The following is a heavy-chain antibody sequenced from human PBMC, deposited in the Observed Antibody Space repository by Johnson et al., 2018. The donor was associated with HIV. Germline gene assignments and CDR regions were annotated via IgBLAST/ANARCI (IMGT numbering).Heavy chain of an antibody. CDR3: ARDPQWWEYAFDI. D-gene: IGHD1-26*01. CDR1: AISVTRSY. V-gene: IGHV3-66*02. CDR2: IYSGDNT. J-gene: IGHJ3*02. Sequence: VQLVESGGGLVQPGGSLRLSCPGSAISVTRSYMRWVRHAPGQGLEWVSLIYSGDNTKYADSVKGQFTISRDNSKNTLFLQMNSLRPEDTAVYYCARDPQWWEYAFDIWGQGTMVTVSS.